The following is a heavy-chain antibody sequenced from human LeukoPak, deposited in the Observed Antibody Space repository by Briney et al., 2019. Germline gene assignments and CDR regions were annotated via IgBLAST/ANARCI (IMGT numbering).Heavy chain of an antibody. CDR2: VHPNGAT. Sequence: PSGTLSLTCAVSGGSITTTNWWSWVRQPPGKGLEWIGEVHPNGATNYNPSLESRFSMSIDKSNNHLSLEVTSVTAADTAMYYCTRESGAFSPFGFWGQGTLVTVSS. CDR1: GGSITTTNW. CDR3: TRESGAFSPFGF. V-gene: IGHV4-4*02. D-gene: IGHD1-26*01. J-gene: IGHJ4*02.